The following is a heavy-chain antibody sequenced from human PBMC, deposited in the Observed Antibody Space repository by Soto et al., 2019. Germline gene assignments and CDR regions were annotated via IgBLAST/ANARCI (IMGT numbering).Heavy chain of an antibody. D-gene: IGHD6-13*01. CDR3: ARVKRAAAGYFQH. J-gene: IGHJ1*01. Sequence: QVQLVQSGAEVKKPGASVKVSCKASGYTFTSYGISWVRQAPGQGLEWMGWISAYNGNTNYAQKLQGRVTMTTDTTTSTAYRKLRSVRSDDTAVYYCARVKRAAAGYFQHWGQGTLVTVSS. CDR2: ISAYNGNT. V-gene: IGHV1-18*01. CDR1: GYTFTSYG.